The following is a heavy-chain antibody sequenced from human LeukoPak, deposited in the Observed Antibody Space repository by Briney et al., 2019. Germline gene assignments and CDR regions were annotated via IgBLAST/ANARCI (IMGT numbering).Heavy chain of an antibody. Sequence: PSGTLSLTCAVSGGSISSSHWWSWVRQPPGKGLEWIGEIYHSGSTNYNPCLKSRVTISVDKSKNQLSLKLSSVTAADTAVYYCARDDIVATLPDYWGQGTLVTVSS. CDR3: ARDDIVATLPDY. J-gene: IGHJ4*02. V-gene: IGHV4-4*02. D-gene: IGHD5-12*01. CDR2: IYHSGST. CDR1: GGSISSSHW.